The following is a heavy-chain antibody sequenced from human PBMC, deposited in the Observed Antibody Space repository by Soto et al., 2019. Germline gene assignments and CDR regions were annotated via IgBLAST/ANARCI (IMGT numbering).Heavy chain of an antibody. CDR3: ATDIVVVVAATPEQS. CDR1: GFTFSSYA. V-gene: IGHV3-30-3*01. J-gene: IGHJ4*02. D-gene: IGHD2-15*01. Sequence: QVQLVESGGGAVQPGRSLRLSCAASGFTFSSYAMHWVRQAPGKGLEWVAVISYDGSNKYYADSVKGRFTISRDNSKNTLYLQMNSLRAEDTAVYYCATDIVVVVAATPEQSWGQGTLVTVSS. CDR2: ISYDGSNK.